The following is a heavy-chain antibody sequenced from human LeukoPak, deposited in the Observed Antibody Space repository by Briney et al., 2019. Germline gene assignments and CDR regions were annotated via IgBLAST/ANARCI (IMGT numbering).Heavy chain of an antibody. CDR3: AREQGYNWFDP. CDR2: IYSGGST. Sequence: GGSLRLSCAASGFTVSSNYMSWVRQAPGKGLEWVSVIYSGGSTYYADSVKGRFTISRDNSKNTLYLQMNSLRAEDTAVYYCAREQGYNWFDPWGQGTLVTVSS. J-gene: IGHJ5*02. V-gene: IGHV3-53*01. CDR1: GFTVSSNY.